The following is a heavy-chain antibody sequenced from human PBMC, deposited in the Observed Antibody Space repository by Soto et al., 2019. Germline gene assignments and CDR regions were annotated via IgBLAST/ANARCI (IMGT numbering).Heavy chain of an antibody. V-gene: IGHV3-15*07. J-gene: IGHJ6*03. CDR2: IKSKTDGGTT. Sequence: PGGSLRLSCAASGFTFSNAWMNWVRQAPGKGLEWVGRIKSKTDGGTTDYAAPVKGRFTISRDNSKNTLYLQMNSLRAEDTAVYYCARGVEYSSSPQLGSYYYYMDVWGKGTTVTVSS. D-gene: IGHD6-6*01. CDR3: ARGVEYSSSPQLGSYYYYMDV. CDR1: GFTFSNAW.